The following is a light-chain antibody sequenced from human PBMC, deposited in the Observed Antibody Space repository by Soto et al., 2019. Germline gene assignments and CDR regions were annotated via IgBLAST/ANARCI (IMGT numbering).Light chain of an antibody. V-gene: IGLV2-14*03. Sequence: QSVLTQPASVSGSPGQSITISCTGTSSDVGGCNYVSWYQHHPGKAPKLMIYDVSNRPSGGSNRFSGSKSGNTASLIISGLQAEDEADYYCSSYTSSSTLSTYVFGTGTRSPS. CDR1: SSDVGGCNY. CDR3: SSYTSSSTLSTYV. CDR2: DVS. J-gene: IGLJ1*01.